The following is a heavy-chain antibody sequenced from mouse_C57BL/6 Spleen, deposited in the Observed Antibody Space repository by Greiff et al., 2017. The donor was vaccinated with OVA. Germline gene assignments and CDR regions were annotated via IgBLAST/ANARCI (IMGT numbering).Heavy chain of an antibody. CDR1: GYTFTSYW. J-gene: IGHJ4*01. CDR2: IDPSDSYT. CDR3: ARSRYDYYAMDY. V-gene: IGHV1-50*01. Sequence: VQLQQPGAELVKPGASVKLSCKASGYTFTSYWMQWVKQRPGQGLEWIGEIDPSDSYTNYNQKFKGKATLTVDTSSSTAYMQLSSLTSEDSAVYYCARSRYDYYAMDYWGQGTSVTVSS.